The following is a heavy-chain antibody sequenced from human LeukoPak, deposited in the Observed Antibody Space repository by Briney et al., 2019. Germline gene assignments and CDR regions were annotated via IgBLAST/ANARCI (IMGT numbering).Heavy chain of an antibody. CDR1: GVSISSGDYY. D-gene: IGHD3-10*01. CDR2: IYYSGST. J-gene: IGHJ4*02. Sequence: SETLSLTCTVSGVSISSGDYYWSWIRQPPGKGLEWIGYIYYSGSTYYNPSLKSRVTISVDTSKNQFSLKLSSVTAADTAVYYCARDGNGYYGSGSYSPSFDYWGQGTLVTVSS. CDR3: ARDGNGYYGSGSYSPSFDY. V-gene: IGHV4-30-4*01.